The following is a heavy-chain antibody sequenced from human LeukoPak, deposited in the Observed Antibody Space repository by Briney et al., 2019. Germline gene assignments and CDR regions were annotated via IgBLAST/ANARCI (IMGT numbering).Heavy chain of an antibody. CDR1: GGSIRSSSYY. Sequence: SETLSLTCTVSGGSIRSSSYYWGWIRQPPGKGLEWIGSIYYSGSTYYNPSLKSRVTIFVDTSKNQFSLKLSSVTAADTAVYYCARLRGGEFDPWGQGTLVTVSS. V-gene: IGHV4-39*01. CDR3: ARLRGGEFDP. D-gene: IGHD3-16*01. CDR2: IYYSGST. J-gene: IGHJ5*02.